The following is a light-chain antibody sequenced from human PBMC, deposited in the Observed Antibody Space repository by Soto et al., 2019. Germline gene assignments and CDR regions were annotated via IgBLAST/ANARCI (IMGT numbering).Light chain of an antibody. J-gene: IGKJ1*01. CDR1: QSVDSW. CDR2: RAS. CDR3: QHYNDYSRV. Sequence: DIPMTQSPSTLSASIGDRVTITCRASQSVDSWLAWYQQQPGKAPKLLIYRASTLQTGVPSRFSGTGSGTQFTLTISSPQPDDCATDDCQHYNDYSRVFGQGTKVEIK. V-gene: IGKV1-5*03.